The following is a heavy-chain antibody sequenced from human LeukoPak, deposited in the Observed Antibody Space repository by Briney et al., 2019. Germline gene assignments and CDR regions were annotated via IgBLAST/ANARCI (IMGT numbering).Heavy chain of an antibody. D-gene: IGHD2-2*01. CDR3: AKGPLRGTAAAIDY. CDR1: GFTFNNYG. V-gene: IGHV3-30*18. CDR2: ISYDGRNI. J-gene: IGHJ4*02. Sequence: QPGGSLRLSCAASGFTFNNYGMHWVRQAPGEGLEWVAVISYDGRNIHYPDSVKGRFTISRDISTDTLWLQMDSLRTEDTAVYYCAKGPLRGTAAAIDYWGQGTLVTVSS.